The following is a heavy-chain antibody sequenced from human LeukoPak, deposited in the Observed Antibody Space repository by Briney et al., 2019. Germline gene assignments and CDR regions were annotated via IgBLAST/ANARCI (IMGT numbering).Heavy chain of an antibody. J-gene: IGHJ4*02. Sequence: SETLSLTCTVSGGSIGSSSYYWGWIRQPPGKGLEWIGSIYYSGSTNYNPSLKSRVTISVDTSKNQFSLKLSSVTAADTAVYYCARLSYDSSYFYWGQGTLVTVSS. CDR3: ARLSYDSSYFY. V-gene: IGHV4-39*07. D-gene: IGHD3-22*01. CDR1: GGSIGSSSYY. CDR2: IYYSGST.